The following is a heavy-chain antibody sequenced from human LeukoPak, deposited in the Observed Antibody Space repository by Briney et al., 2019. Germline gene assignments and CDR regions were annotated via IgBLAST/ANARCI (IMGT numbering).Heavy chain of an antibody. J-gene: IGHJ5*02. CDR2: ISSSSSTI. D-gene: IGHD3-10*01. Sequence: GGSLRLSCAASGFTFSSYSMNWVRQAPGKGLEWVSYISSSSSTIYYADSVKGRFTISRDNAKNSLYLQMNSLRAEDTAVYYCARDSYYYGSGSYYIWFDPWGQGTLVTVSS. CDR3: ARDSYYYGSGSYYIWFDP. V-gene: IGHV3-48*04. CDR1: GFTFSSYS.